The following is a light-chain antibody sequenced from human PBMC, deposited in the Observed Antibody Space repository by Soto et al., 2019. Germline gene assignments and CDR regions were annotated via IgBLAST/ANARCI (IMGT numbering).Light chain of an antibody. CDR1: QSISTW. J-gene: IGKJ4*01. V-gene: IGKV1-33*01. CDR3: QQYDNLPLT. CDR2: DAS. Sequence: DLQMTQSPSTLSESVGDRDTITCRASQSISTWLAWYQQKPGKAPKLLIYDASNLETGVPPRFSGSGSGTDFTFTISSPQPEDIAIYYCQQYDNLPLTFGGGTKVDIK.